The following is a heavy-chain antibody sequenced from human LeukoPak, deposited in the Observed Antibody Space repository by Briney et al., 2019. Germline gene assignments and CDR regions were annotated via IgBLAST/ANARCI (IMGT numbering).Heavy chain of an antibody. D-gene: IGHD3-3*01. J-gene: IGHJ1*01. Sequence: GGSLRLSCAASGFTFSSYGMHWVRQAPGKGLEWVAVISYDGSNKYYADSVKSRFTISRDNSKNTLYLKMNSLRAEDTAVYYCAKDQAYYDFWSGYSTRAEYFQHWGQGTLVTVSS. CDR3: AKDQAYYDFWSGYSTRAEYFQH. CDR1: GFTFSSYG. CDR2: ISYDGSNK. V-gene: IGHV3-30*18.